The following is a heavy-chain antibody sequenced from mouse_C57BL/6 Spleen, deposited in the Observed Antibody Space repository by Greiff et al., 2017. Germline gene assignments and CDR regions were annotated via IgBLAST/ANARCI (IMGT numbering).Heavy chain of an antibody. V-gene: IGHV5-4*03. CDR2: ISDGGSYT. J-gene: IGHJ4*01. CDR1: GFTFSSYA. Sequence: DVKLVESGGGLVKPGGSLKLSCAASGFTFSSYAMSWVRQTPEKRLEWVATISDGGSYTDYPDNVKGRFTISRDNAKNNLYLQMSHLKSEDTAMYYCARAIYYDYDGGYYAMDYWGQGTSVTVSS. D-gene: IGHD2-4*01. CDR3: ARAIYYDYDGGYYAMDY.